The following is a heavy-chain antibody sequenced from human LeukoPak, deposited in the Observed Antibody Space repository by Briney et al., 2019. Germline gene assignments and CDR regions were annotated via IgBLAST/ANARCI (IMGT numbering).Heavy chain of an antibody. V-gene: IGHV3-48*01. J-gene: IGHJ4*02. CDR3: VRDHLWAFDY. D-gene: IGHD3-10*01. CDR1: GFTFSSYS. Sequence: GGSLRLSCAASGFTFSSYSVNWVRQAPGKGLEWVSYISNSIIDYADSVKGRFTISRDNAKNSLYLQMNSLRAEDTAVYYCVRDHLWAFDYWGQGTLVTVSS. CDR2: ISNSII.